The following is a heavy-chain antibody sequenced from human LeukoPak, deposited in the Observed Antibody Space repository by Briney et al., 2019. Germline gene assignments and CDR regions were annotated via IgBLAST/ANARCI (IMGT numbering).Heavy chain of an antibody. J-gene: IGHJ4*02. Sequence: PSETLSLTCTASGVSISSYYWSWIRQPPGKGLEWIGYIYYSGSTNYNPSLKSRVTISVDTSKNQFSLKLTSVTAADTAVYYCASLYYGSGSFDYWGQGTLVTVSS. V-gene: IGHV4-59*01. D-gene: IGHD3-10*01. CDR2: IYYSGST. CDR3: ASLYYGSGSFDY. CDR1: GVSISSYY.